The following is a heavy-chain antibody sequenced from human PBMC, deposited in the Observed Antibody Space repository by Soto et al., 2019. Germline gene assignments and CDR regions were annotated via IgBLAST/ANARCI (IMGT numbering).Heavy chain of an antibody. V-gene: IGHV1-69*01. CDR3: AKVRYSSPMGYYYGMDV. CDR1: RVAFIKFI. Sequence: QAQLEQSGGEVKKPGSSVKVSCKASRVAFIKFIVTWVRQAPGLGLEWVGGIIPIFGTANYAQKFQGRFTITADESTSTSYMDVNNLRTEYTAVYYCAKVRYSSPMGYYYGMDVWAQGTTVTASS. CDR2: IIPIFGTA. J-gene: IGHJ6*02. D-gene: IGHD6-19*01.